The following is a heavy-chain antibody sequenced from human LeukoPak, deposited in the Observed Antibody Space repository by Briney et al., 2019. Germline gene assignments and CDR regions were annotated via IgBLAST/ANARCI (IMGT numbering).Heavy chain of an antibody. CDR2: IRGSSSPA. CDR1: GFTFSDYV. D-gene: IGHD3-16*01. J-gene: IGHJ4*02. CDR3: ARDSLIYAPLSAA. V-gene: IGHV3-11*01. Sequence: GGSLRLSCAASGFTFSDYVMSWIRQSPGNEPEWVSYIRGSSSPAHYTASATGRFTISRDNAQNSRSLQMNSLRVDDTAVYYCARDSLIYAPLSAAWGQGILV.